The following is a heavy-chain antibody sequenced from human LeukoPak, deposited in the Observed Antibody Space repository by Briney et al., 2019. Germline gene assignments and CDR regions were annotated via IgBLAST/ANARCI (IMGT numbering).Heavy chain of an antibody. CDR1: GFTFSDFY. D-gene: IGHD3-16*01. V-gene: IGHV3-11*01. Sequence: GSLRLSCGASGFTFSDFYMNWIRQAPGKGLEWVSYISSSGRSIYYADSVKGRFTISRDNAENSLYLQMTNLRGEDTAVHYCARDLGGPNSYFYYGMDVWGQGTTVTVSS. CDR3: ARDLGGPNSYFYYGMDV. CDR2: ISSSGRSI. J-gene: IGHJ6*02.